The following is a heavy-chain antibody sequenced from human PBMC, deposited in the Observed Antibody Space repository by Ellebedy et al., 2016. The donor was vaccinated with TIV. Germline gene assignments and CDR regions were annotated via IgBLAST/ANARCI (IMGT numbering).Heavy chain of an antibody. D-gene: IGHD6-19*01. CDR2: IIPIFGTA. V-gene: IGHV1-69*13. CDR1: GGTFSSYA. J-gene: IGHJ3*02. CDR3: ARENIAVAVSGAFDI. Sequence: AASVKVSCKASGGTFSSYAISWVRQAPGQGLEWMGGIIPIFGTANYAQKFQGRVTITADESTSTAYMELSSLRSEDTAVYYCARENIAVAVSGAFDIWGQGTMVTVSS.